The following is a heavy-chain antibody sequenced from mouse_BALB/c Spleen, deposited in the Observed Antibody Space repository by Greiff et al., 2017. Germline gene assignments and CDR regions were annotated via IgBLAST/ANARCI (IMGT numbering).Heavy chain of an antibody. CDR2: INPYNGGT. V-gene: IGHV1-18*01. CDR1: GYSFTGYT. CDR3: ARSGEWVRRGFYAMDY. D-gene: IGHD2-2*01. J-gene: IGHJ4*01. Sequence: VQLKESGPELVKPGASMKISCKASGYSFTGYTMNWVKQSHGKNLEWIGLINPYNGGTSYNQKFKGKATLTVDKSSSTAYMELLSLTSEDSAVYYCARSGEWVRRGFYAMDYWGQGTSVTVSS.